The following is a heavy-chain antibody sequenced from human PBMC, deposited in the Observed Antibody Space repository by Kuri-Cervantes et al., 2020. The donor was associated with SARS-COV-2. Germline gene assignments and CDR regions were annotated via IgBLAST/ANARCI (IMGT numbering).Heavy chain of an antibody. CDR2: ISFDGIDK. CDR3: AKEISTTGHRYFYGMDV. D-gene: IGHD2/OR15-2a*01. Sequence: GESLKISCAASGFTFSKYAVHWLRQAPGEGLEWVAIISFDGIDKYYGDSVKGRFTISRDNSKNTLYLQMNSLRAEDTAVYYCAKEISTTGHRYFYGMDVWGQGTTGTVSS. V-gene: IGHV3-30*18. J-gene: IGHJ6*02. CDR1: GFTFSKYA.